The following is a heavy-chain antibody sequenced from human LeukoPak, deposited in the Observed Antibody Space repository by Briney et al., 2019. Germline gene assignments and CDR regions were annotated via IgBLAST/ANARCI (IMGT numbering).Heavy chain of an antibody. CDR2: ISASGVTT. D-gene: IGHD3-10*02. CDR3: AKDPRGNYVAWLDP. V-gene: IGHV3-23*01. J-gene: IGHJ5*02. CDR1: GGSISSGGYS. Sequence: LSLTCAVSGGSISSGGYSWSWVRQAPGKGLEWVSAISASGVTTHYADSVKGRFTISRDNSKNTLYLQMNSLRAEDTAVYYCAKDPRGNYVAWLDPWGQGTLVTVSS.